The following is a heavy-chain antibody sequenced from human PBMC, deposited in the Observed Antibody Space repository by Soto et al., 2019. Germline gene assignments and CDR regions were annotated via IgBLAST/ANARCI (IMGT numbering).Heavy chain of an antibody. D-gene: IGHD3-16*02. CDR3: AVNGLSRRGYYFDY. CDR1: GGSISSGDYY. J-gene: IGHJ4*02. CDR2: IYYSGST. V-gene: IGHV4-30-4*01. Sequence: PSETLSLTCTVSGGSISSGDYYWSWIRQPPGKGLEWIGYIYYSGSTYYNPSLKSRVTISVDTSKNQFSLKLSSVTAADTAVYYCAVNGLSRRGYYFDYWGQGTLVTVSS.